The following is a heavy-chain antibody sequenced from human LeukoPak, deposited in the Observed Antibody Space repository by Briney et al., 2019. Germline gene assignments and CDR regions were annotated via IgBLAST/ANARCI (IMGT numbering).Heavy chain of an antibody. CDR1: GYTLTELS. CDR3: ATGDIVATIRPSLFPWGMDV. V-gene: IGHV1-24*01. J-gene: IGHJ6*02. Sequence: EASVKVSCKVSGYTLTELSMHWVRQAPGKGLEWVGGFDPEDGETIYAQKFQGRVTMTEDTSTDTAYMELSSLRSEDTAVYYCATGDIVATIRPSLFPWGMDVWGQGTTVTVSS. CDR2: FDPEDGET. D-gene: IGHD5-12*01.